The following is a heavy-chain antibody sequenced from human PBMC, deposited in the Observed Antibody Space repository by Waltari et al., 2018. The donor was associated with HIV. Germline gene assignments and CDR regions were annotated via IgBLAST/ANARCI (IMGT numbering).Heavy chain of an antibody. V-gene: IGHV4-39*01. Sequence: QLQLQESGPGLVKPSATLSLTCAVSGGFIGSSTDHWGWIRQPPGKGLEWIGTISYSGITYYNPSLKSRVSISLDTSKNRFSLHLSSVTAADTAVYYCARRGGMLSNYYFDYWGQGTLVTVSS. J-gene: IGHJ4*02. CDR2: ISYSGIT. CDR3: ARRGGMLSNYYFDY. CDR1: GGFIGSSTDH. D-gene: IGHD3-10*02.